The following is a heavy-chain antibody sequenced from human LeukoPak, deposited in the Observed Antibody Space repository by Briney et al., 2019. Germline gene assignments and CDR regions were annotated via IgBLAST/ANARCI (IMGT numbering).Heavy chain of an antibody. CDR3: ARESFAARWD. Sequence: GGSLRLSCAASGFTFSSYEINWVRQAPGKGLEWVSYISSSGSTIYYADSVKGRFTISRDNAKNSLYLQMNSLTAEDTAVYYCARESFAARWDWGQGTLVTVSS. D-gene: IGHD6-6*01. CDR1: GFTFSSYE. CDR2: ISSSGSTI. J-gene: IGHJ4*02. V-gene: IGHV3-48*03.